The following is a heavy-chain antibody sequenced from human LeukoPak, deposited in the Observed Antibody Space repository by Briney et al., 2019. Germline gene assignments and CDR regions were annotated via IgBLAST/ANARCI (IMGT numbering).Heavy chain of an antibody. Sequence: GGSLRLSCAASGFTFSSYWMSWVRQAPGKGLEWVANIKQDGSEKYYVDSVKGRFTISRDNAKNSLYLQMNSLRAEDTAVYYCARDRDDFWSLVYYYYMDVWGKGTTVTVSS. D-gene: IGHD3-3*01. CDR3: ARDRDDFWSLVYYYYMDV. CDR2: IKQDGSEK. CDR1: GFTFSSYW. V-gene: IGHV3-7*01. J-gene: IGHJ6*03.